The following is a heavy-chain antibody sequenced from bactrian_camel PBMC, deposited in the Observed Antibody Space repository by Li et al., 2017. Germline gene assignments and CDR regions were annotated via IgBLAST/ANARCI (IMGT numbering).Heavy chain of an antibody. D-gene: IGHD6*01. Sequence: EVQLVESGGGSVQAGGSLTLSCAAPAYIFSTYCMGWVRQAPGKGLEWVSVIDSDGDITSYADSVKGRFTISQGEAQNTVYLQIDSLQPEDTAMYYCAVLSQFNHCRGVVVGIWQKYASWGQGTQV. CDR3: AVLSQFNHCRGVVVGIWQKYAS. V-gene: IGHV3S40*01. J-gene: IGHJ4*01. CDR2: IDSDGDIT. CDR1: AYIFSTYC.